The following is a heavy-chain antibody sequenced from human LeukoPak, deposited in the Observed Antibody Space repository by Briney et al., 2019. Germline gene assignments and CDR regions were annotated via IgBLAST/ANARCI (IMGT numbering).Heavy chain of an antibody. CDR2: IYSGGST. V-gene: IGHV3-53*01. CDR3: ARASTVMGDAFDI. J-gene: IGHJ3*02. CDR1: GFTFSTYA. D-gene: IGHD4-17*01. Sequence: GGSLRLSCAASGFTFSTYAMSWVRQAPGKGLEWVSVIYSGGSTYYADSVKGRFTISRDSSKNTLYLQMNSLRAEDTAVYYCARASTVMGDAFDIWGQGTMVTVSS.